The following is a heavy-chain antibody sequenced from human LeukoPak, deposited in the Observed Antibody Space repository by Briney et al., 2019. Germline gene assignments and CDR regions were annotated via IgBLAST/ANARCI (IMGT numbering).Heavy chain of an antibody. CDR2: IYYSGST. CDR1: GGSISSHY. J-gene: IGHJ4*02. D-gene: IGHD3-9*01. CDR3: AGGGILTGYYIDY. V-gene: IGHV4-59*11. Sequence: SETLSLTCTVSGGSISSHYWSWIRQPPGKGLEWIGYIYYSGSTNYNPSLKSRVTISVDTSKNQFSLKLSSVTAADTAVYYCAGGGILTGYYIDYWGQGTLVNVSS.